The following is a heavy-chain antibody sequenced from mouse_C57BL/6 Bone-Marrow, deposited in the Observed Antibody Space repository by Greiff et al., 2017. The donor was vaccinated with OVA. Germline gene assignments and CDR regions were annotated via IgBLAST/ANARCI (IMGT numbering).Heavy chain of an antibody. CDR3: TSGYDFLFDY. V-gene: IGHV14-4*01. CDR1: GFNIKDDY. J-gene: IGHJ2*01. Sequence: EVQRVESGAELVRPGASVKLSCTASGFNIKDDYMHWVKQRPEQGLEWIGWIDPENGDTEYASKFQGKATITADTSSNTAYLQLSSLTSEDTAVYYCTSGYDFLFDYWGQGTTLTVSS. CDR2: IDPENGDT. D-gene: IGHD2-4*01.